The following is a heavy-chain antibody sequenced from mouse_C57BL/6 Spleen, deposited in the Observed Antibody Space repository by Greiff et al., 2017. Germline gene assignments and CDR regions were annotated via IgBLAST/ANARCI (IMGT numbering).Heavy chain of an antibody. CDR2: NLPGSGST. V-gene: IGHV1-9*01. J-gene: IGHJ1*03. Sequence: QVQLQQSGAELMKPGASVKLSCKATGYTFTGYWIEWVKQRPGHGLEWIGENLPGSGSTNYNEKVKGKATFTADTSSNTAYMQLSSLTTEDSAIYYCARRDLYCYGSSRYWYFDVWGTGTTVTVSS. CDR1: GYTFTGYW. CDR3: ARRDLYCYGSSRYWYFDV. D-gene: IGHD1-1*01.